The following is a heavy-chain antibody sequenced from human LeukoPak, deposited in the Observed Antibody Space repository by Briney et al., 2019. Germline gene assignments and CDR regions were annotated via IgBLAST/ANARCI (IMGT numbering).Heavy chain of an antibody. V-gene: IGHV4-30-2*01. CDR1: GGSISSGGYY. CDR2: IYHSGST. J-gene: IGHJ1*01. D-gene: IGHD2-15*01. CDR3: AAGYCSGGSCFEYFQH. Sequence: SETLSLTCTVSGGSISSGGYYWSWIRQPPGKGLEWIGYIYHSGSTYYNPSLKSRVTISVDRSKNQFSLKLSSVTAADTAVYYCAAGYCSGGSCFEYFQHWGQGTLVTVSS.